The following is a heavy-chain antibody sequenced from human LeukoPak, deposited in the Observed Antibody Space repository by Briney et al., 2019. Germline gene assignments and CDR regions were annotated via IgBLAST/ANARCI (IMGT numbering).Heavy chain of an antibody. CDR1: GVTFSDYY. CDR2: ISSTSSHT. CDR3: ARGSARWFDP. V-gene: IGHV3-11*05. Sequence: RGSLRRTCAGSGVTFSDYYFSWLRQPAGKGLEWVSYISSTSSHTNYADSVKGRFTISRDNAKKSLYLQMNSLRAEDTAVYYCARGSARWFDPWGQGTLVTVSS. J-gene: IGHJ5*02.